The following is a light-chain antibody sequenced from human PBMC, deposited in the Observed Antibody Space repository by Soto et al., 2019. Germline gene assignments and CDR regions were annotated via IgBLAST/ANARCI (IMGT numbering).Light chain of an antibody. Sequence: QSVLTQPPSASGTPGQRVTISCSGSSSNIGSNYVYWYQQLPGTAPKLLIPRNNQRPSGVPDRFSGSKSGTSASLAISGLRSEDEAYYYCAAWDDSLSGYVFGTGTKVTVL. CDR3: AAWDDSLSGYV. CDR1: SSNIGSNY. CDR2: RNN. J-gene: IGLJ1*01. V-gene: IGLV1-47*01.